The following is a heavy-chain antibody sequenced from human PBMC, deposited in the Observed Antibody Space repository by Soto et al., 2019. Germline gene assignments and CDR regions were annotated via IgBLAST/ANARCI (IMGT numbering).Heavy chain of an antibody. Sequence: SETLSLTCAVYGGSFSDYYWSWIRQPPGKGLEWIGYIYYSGSTYYNPSLKSRVTISVDTSKNQFSLKLSSVTAADTAVYYCAREGGIVGATTVDYWGQGTLVTVSS. D-gene: IGHD1-26*01. CDR1: GGSFSDYY. V-gene: IGHV4-30-4*01. CDR2: IYYSGST. J-gene: IGHJ4*02. CDR3: AREGGIVGATTVDY.